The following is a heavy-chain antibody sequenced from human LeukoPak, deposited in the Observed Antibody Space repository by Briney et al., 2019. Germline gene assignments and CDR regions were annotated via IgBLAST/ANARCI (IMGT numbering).Heavy chain of an antibody. J-gene: IGHJ4*02. CDR2: ISGSGGST. Sequence: GGSLRLSCAASGFSLSNYWMHWVRQAPGKGLEWVSAISGSGGSTYYADSVKGRFTISRDNSKNTLYLQMNSLRAEDTAVYYCAKDQMGIAAAAPVYWGQGTLVTVSS. CDR3: AKDQMGIAAAAPVY. D-gene: IGHD6-13*01. V-gene: IGHV3-23*01. CDR1: GFSLSNYW.